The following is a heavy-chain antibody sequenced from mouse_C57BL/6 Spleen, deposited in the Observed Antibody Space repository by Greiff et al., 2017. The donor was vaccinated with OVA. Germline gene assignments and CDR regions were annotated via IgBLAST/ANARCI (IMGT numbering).Heavy chain of an antibody. Sequence: QVQLQQSGAELVRPGTSVKMSCKASGYTFTNYWIGWAKQRPGHGLEWIGDIYPGGGYTNYNEKFKGKATLTADKSSSTAYMQFSSLTSEDSAIYSCACSCSYYSNYLYYFDYWGQGTTLTVSS. J-gene: IGHJ2*01. D-gene: IGHD2-5*01. CDR2: IYPGGGYT. CDR1: GYTFTNYW. V-gene: IGHV1-63*01. CDR3: ACSCSYYSNYLYYFDY.